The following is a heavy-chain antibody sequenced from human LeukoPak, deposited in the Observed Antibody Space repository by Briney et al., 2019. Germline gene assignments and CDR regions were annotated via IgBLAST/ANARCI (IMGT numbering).Heavy chain of an antibody. J-gene: IGHJ6*02. D-gene: IGHD6-25*01. CDR2: ISYIGST. V-gene: IGHV4-59*11. CDR3: AIGVPAHYYYDMDV. Sequence: SETLSLTCAVSADSFSSHYWTWIRQPPGKGLEWIGYISYIGSTNYNPSLKSRVTISIDTSKNQFSLKLTSVTAAGTAVYYCAIGVPAHYYYDMDVWGQGTTVAVSS. CDR1: ADSFSSHY.